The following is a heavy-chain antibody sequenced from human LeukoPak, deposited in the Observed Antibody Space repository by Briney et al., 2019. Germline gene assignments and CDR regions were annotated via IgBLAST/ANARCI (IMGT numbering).Heavy chain of an antibody. CDR3: ARRSGGDAFDM. V-gene: IGHV3-7*03. J-gene: IGHJ3*02. D-gene: IGHD2-15*01. Sequence: GSLRLSCAASEFTFRSFWMIWVRQAPGKGLEWVASIRPDGSERYFVESVKGRFTLSRDNAKDSLNLQMNSLRAEDTAVYYCARRSGGDAFDMWGQGTMVTVSS. CDR1: EFTFRSFW. CDR2: IRPDGSER.